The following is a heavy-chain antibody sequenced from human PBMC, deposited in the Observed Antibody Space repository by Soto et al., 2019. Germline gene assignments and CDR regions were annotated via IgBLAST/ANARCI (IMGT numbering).Heavy chain of an antibody. J-gene: IGHJ1*01. CDR2: ISPAGTNQ. V-gene: IGHV3-30-3*01. Sequence: PGGSLRLSCVASGFIFSDYAMHWARQAPGKGLEWVALISPAGTNQYYADSAKGRFTISRDNSKNTLYLQMNSLRPEDTGLYYCARENSRISPRLFQRWGHGTLVTVSS. CDR1: GFIFSDYA. D-gene: IGHD6-6*01. CDR3: ARENSRISPRLFQR.